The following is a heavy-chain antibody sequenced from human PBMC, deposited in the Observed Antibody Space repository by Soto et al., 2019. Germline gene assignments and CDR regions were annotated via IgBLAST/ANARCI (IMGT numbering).Heavy chain of an antibody. CDR3: ARRAYSSSWQPVTHLDY. CDR2: IYYSGST. D-gene: IGHD6-13*01. Sequence: SETLSLTCTVSGSSISSGSYYWGWIRQPPGKGLEWIGSIYYSGSTYYNPSLKSRVTISVDTSKNQFSLKLSSVTAADTAVYYCARRAYSSSWQPVTHLDYWGQGTLVTVSP. CDR1: GSSISSGSYY. J-gene: IGHJ4*02. V-gene: IGHV4-39*01.